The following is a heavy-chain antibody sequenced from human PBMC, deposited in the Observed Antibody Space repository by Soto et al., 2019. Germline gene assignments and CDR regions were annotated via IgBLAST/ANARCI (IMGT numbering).Heavy chain of an antibody. V-gene: IGHV3-7*03. Sequence: EMLLVESGGGLVQPGGSLRLSCVASGFTFSGYWLSWVRQAPGKGLEWVANINRDGSEEHYVDSVKGRFTISRDNAKNSVYLQMDSLRGDDSAVYYCARDPGRRSASIRGLSWFDPWGQGTLVTVSS. CDR3: ARDPGRRSASIRGLSWFDP. D-gene: IGHD2-2*01. CDR2: INRDGSEE. J-gene: IGHJ5*02. CDR1: GFTFSGYW.